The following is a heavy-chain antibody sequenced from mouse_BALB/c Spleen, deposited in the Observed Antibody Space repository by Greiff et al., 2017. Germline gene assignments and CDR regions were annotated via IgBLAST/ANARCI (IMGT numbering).Heavy chain of an antibody. J-gene: IGHJ2*01. V-gene: IGHV3-2*02. Sequence: QLQESGPGLVKPSQSLSLTCTVTGYSITSDYAWNWIRQFPGNKLEWMGYISYSGSTSYNPSLKSRISITRDTSKNQFFLQLNSVTTEDTATYYCARQGYYGSSYFDYWGQGTTLTVSS. CDR2: ISYSGST. D-gene: IGHD1-1*01. CDR1: GYSITSDYA. CDR3: ARQGYYGSSYFDY.